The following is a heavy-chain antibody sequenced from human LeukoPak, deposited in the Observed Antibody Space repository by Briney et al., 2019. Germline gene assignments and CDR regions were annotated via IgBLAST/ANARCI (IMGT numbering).Heavy chain of an antibody. J-gene: IGHJ4*02. V-gene: IGHV3-74*01. CDR2: INSDGSST. Sequence: GGSLRLSCAASGFTFSSYWMHWVRQAPGKWLVWVSRINSDGSSTSYADSVKGRFTISRDNAKNTPYLQMNGLRAEDTALYYCARDGKRGYSYGYTDYWGQGTLVTVSS. D-gene: IGHD5-18*01. CDR1: GFTFSSYW. CDR3: ARDGKRGYSYGYTDY.